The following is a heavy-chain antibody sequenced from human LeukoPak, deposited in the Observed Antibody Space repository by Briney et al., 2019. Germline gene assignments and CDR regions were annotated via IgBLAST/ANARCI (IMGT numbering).Heavy chain of an antibody. D-gene: IGHD4-17*01. J-gene: IGHJ4*02. CDR3: ARVGTTVTLTFDY. CDR2: IYYSGST. CDR1: GGSISSYY. V-gene: IGHV4-59*01. Sequence: SETLSLTCTVSGGSISSYYWSWIRQPPGKGLEWIGYIYYSGSTNYNPSLKGRVTISVDTSKNQFSLKLSSVTAADTAVYYCARVGTTVTLTFDYWGQGTLVTVSS.